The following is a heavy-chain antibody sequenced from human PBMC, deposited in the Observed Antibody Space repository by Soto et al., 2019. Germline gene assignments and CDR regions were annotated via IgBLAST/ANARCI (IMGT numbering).Heavy chain of an antibody. J-gene: IGHJ4*02. D-gene: IGHD3-3*01. V-gene: IGHV3-21*01. Sequence: GGSRILSCTASGLTFSIYGMNWVRQAPGKGLEWVSSISSSSSYIYYADSVKGRFTISRDNAKNSLYLQMNSLRAEDTAVYYCARRRFGDYLGQGTLVTVSS. CDR1: GLTFSIYG. CDR3: ARRRFGDY. CDR2: ISSSSSYI.